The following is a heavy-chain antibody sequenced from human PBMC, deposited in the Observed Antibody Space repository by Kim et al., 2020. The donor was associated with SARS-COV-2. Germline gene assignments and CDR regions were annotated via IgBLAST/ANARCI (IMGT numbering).Heavy chain of an antibody. Sequence: GGSPRLSCAASGFTFSSYAMSWVRQAPGKGLEWVSGISGSGGSTYYADSVKGRFTISRDNSKNTLYLQMNSLRAEDTAVYYCAKSGRTPVLLWFGEHWGQGTLVTVSS. CDR3: AKSGRTPVLLWFGEH. CDR2: ISGSGGST. CDR1: GFTFSSYA. J-gene: IGHJ1*01. D-gene: IGHD3-10*01. V-gene: IGHV3-23*01.